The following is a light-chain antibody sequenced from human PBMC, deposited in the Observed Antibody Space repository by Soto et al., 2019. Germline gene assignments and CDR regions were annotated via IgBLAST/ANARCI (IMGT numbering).Light chain of an antibody. CDR1: QSVTSNS. V-gene: IGKV3-20*01. CDR2: GAS. Sequence: EIVLTQSPGTLSLSPGETATLSCRASQSVTSNSLAWYQQKPGQAPRLLIYGASNRATGIPDRFSGSGSGTDFTLTISRLEPEDFAGYYCQQYSSSLITFGQGTRLEIK. CDR3: QQYSSSLIT. J-gene: IGKJ5*01.